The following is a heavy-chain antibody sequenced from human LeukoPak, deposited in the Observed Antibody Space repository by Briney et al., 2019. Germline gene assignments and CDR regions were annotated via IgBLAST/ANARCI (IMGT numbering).Heavy chain of an antibody. D-gene: IGHD6-13*01. CDR2: INPNSGGT. Sequence: ASVKVSRKASGYTFTGYYMHWVRQAPGQGLEWMGWINPNSGGTNYAQKFQGRVTMTRDTSISTAYMELSRLRSDDTAVYYCARESSSWYTVEDPGVNWFDPWGQGTLVTVSS. CDR1: GYTFTGYY. V-gene: IGHV1-2*02. J-gene: IGHJ5*02. CDR3: ARESSSWYTVEDPGVNWFDP.